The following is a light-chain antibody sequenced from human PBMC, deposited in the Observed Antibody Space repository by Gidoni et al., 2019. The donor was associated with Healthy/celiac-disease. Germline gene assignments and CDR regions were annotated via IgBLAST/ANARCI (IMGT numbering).Light chain of an antibody. CDR1: QNVNSY. J-gene: IGKJ3*01. CDR2: AAS. V-gene: IGKV1-39*01. CDR3: QQSFSTPFT. Sequence: IQMTQSPSSLSASVGDRVTITCRAGQNVNSYLNWYQQKPGKAPNLLIYAASSFQGGVPSRFSGSGSVTDFTLTISSLQPEDFATYYCQQSFSTPFTFGPGTKVDIK.